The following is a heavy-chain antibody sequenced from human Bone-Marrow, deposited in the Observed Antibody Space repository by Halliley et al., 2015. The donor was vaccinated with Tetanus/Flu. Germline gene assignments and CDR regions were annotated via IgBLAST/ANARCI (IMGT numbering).Heavy chain of an antibody. CDR3: ARAVIALRSGGLDV. D-gene: IGHD3-16*02. J-gene: IGHJ6*02. V-gene: IGHV4-59*01. CDR1: GGSIRNYH. Sequence: GLVKPSETLSLSCTVSGGSIRNYHWNWVRQPPGKGLEWIGNVHYNGSTNYKSSLKSRVSISLDRSTNHFSLKLTSVTPADAALYYCARAVIALRSGGLDVWGQGPTVIVSS. CDR2: VHYNGST.